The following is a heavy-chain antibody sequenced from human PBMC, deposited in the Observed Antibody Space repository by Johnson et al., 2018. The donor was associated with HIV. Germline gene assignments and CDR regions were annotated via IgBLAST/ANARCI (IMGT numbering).Heavy chain of an antibody. J-gene: IGHJ3*02. Sequence: VQLVESGGGLVQPGGSLRLSCAASGFTFSSYAMSWVRQAPGKGLEWVSVIYSGGSTYYADSVKGRFTISRDNSKNTLYLQMNSLRAEDTAVYYCAKSPRGYSSIWGQGTMVTVSS. CDR2: IYSGGST. D-gene: IGHD6-13*01. CDR1: GFTFSSYA. V-gene: IGHV3-23*03. CDR3: AKSPRGYSSI.